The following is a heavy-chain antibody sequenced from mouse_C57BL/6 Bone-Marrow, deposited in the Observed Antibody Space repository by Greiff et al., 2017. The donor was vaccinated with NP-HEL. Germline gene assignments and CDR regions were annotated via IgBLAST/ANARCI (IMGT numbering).Heavy chain of an antibody. J-gene: IGHJ2*01. CDR2: ISYDGSN. Sequence: ESGPGLVKPSQSLSLTCSVTGYSITSGYYWNWIRQFPGNKLEWMGYISYDGSNNYNPSLKNRISITRDTSKNQFFLKLNSVTTEDTATYYCARGLITTGDFDYWGQGTTLTVSS. CDR1: GYSITSGYY. D-gene: IGHD1-1*01. CDR3: ARGLITTGDFDY. V-gene: IGHV3-6*01.